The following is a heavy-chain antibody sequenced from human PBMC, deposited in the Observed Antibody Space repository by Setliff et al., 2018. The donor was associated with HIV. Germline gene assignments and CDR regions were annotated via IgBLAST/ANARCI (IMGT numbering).Heavy chain of an antibody. V-gene: IGHV1-46*01. CDR3: ARGGYHGFGSYGDY. CDR2: LNPSGDST. CDR1: GYTFTSYY. D-gene: IGHD3-10*01. J-gene: IGHJ4*02. Sequence: ASVKVSCKASGYTFTSYYVHWVRQAPGQGLEWMGILNPSGDSTAYALKFQGRVTMSRDTSTSTVYMELSRLRSDDTAVYYCARGGYHGFGSYGDYWGQGTLVTVSS.